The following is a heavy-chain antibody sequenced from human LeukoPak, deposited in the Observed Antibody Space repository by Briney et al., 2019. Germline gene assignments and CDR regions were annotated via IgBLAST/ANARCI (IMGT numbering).Heavy chain of an antibody. J-gene: IGHJ4*02. Sequence: GGSLRLSCAASGFTFSSSNMNWVRQAPGKGLEWVSSISSSSSFIYYADSVQGRFTISRDNAENSLYLQMNSLRAEDTAVYYCASRVGVYYFDSWGQGTRVTVSS. CDR2: ISSSSSFI. CDR3: ASRVGVYYFDS. V-gene: IGHV3-21*01. CDR1: GFTFSSSN. D-gene: IGHD1-26*01.